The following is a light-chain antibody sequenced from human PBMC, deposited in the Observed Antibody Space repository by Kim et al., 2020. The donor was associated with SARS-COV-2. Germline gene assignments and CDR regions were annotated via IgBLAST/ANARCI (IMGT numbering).Light chain of an antibody. CDR2: GAS. CDR3: QQYDSSVWT. Sequence: TPEQGTTLSCRASQSVKCLCFAWYQTKTGQAPRLLIYGASTRATGIPDRFSGSGSGTEFTLTISRLEPEDFAMYYSQQYDSSVWTFGQGTKMDIK. J-gene: IGKJ1*01. CDR1: QSVKCLC. V-gene: IGKV3-20*01.